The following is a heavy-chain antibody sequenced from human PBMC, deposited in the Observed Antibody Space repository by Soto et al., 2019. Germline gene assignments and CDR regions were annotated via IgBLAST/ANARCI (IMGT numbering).Heavy chain of an antibody. CDR3: AREDTVVTSYYYYGMDV. CDR1: GFTFSSYA. CDR2: ISYDGSNK. D-gene: IGHD2-21*02. J-gene: IGHJ6*02. Sequence: PGGSLRLSCAASGFTFSSYAMHWVRQAPGKGLEWVAVISYDGSNKYYADSVKGRFTISRDNSKNTLYLQMNSLRAEDTAVYYCAREDTVVTSYYYYGMDVWGQGTTVTVSS. V-gene: IGHV3-30-3*01.